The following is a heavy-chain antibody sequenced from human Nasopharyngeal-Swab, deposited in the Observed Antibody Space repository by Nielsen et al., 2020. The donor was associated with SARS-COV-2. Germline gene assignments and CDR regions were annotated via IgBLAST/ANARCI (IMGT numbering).Heavy chain of an antibody. V-gene: IGHV1-69*13. Sequence: SVKVSCKASGGTYSIYAISWVRQAPGHGPEWMGGIIPIFGTSNYAQKFQGRVTITADEFTSTAYMELSSLRSVDTAVYYCARMHCGGDCYSRGEDAFDPWGQGTLVTVSS. D-gene: IGHD2-21*02. CDR2: IIPIFGTS. CDR1: GGTYSIYA. CDR3: ARMHCGGDCYSRGEDAFDP. J-gene: IGHJ3*01.